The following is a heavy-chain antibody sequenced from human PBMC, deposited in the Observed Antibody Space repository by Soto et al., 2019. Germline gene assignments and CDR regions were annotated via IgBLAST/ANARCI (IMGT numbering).Heavy chain of an antibody. CDR3: ARRWVNYGSGSYDV. D-gene: IGHD3-10*01. Sequence: EVQLVESGGGLVQPGGSLRLSCAASEFTFSSYWMHWVRQAPGKGLMWVSRMNSDGSGTNYADSVKGRFTISRDNAKNTLYLQMNSLRVEDTAVYYCARRWVNYGSGSYDVWGQGTTVTVSS. CDR2: MNSDGSGT. V-gene: IGHV3-74*01. J-gene: IGHJ6*02. CDR1: EFTFSSYW.